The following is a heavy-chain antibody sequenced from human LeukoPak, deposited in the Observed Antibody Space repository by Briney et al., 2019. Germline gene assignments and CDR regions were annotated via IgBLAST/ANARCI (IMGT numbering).Heavy chain of an antibody. V-gene: IGHV3-21*01. Sequence: GGSLRLSCAGSGFAFSSYNMIWVRQAPGKGLEWVSSISSRSSYIHYADSVKGRFTISRDNARNALYLEMNSLRVEDTAVYYCARLRPGLQALDPGGRGTLLTSPQ. J-gene: IGHJ5*02. CDR2: ISSRSSYI. CDR1: GFAFSSYN. D-gene: IGHD4-11*01. CDR3: ARLRPGLQALDP.